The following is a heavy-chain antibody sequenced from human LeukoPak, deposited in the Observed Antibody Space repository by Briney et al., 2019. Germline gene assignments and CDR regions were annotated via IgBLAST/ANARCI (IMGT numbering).Heavy chain of an antibody. J-gene: IGHJ4*02. D-gene: IGHD2-21*01. CDR3: ARDRQCGY. Sequence: VASVKVSCKAPGYTFTSYGISWVRQAPGQGLEWMGWISPYNGNTNYAPKLQGRVTMTTDTATSTAYMELTSLTSDDTAVYYCARDRQCGYWGQGTLVTVSS. CDR1: GYTFTSYG. CDR2: ISPYNGNT. V-gene: IGHV1-18*01.